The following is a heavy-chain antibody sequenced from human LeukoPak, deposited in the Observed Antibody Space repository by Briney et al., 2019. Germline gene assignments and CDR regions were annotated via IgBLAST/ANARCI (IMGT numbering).Heavy chain of an antibody. D-gene: IGHD3-3*01. V-gene: IGHV1-18*01. CDR2: ISAYNGNT. CDR3: ARVKSGYDFWSGYPLGTAGYYYYHMDV. CDR1: GYTFTSYG. J-gene: IGHJ6*03. Sequence: ASVKVSYPASGYTFTSYGISGVRQAPGQGLEWMGWISAYNGNTNYAQKLQGRVTMTTDTSTSTAYMELRSLRSDDTAVYYCARVKSGYDFWSGYPLGTAGYYYYHMDVWVRGSTVTVSS.